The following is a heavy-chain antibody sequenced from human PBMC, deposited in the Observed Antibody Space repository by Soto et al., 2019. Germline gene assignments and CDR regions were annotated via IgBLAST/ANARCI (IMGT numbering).Heavy chain of an antibody. CDR1: GYTFTNND. Sequence: ASVKVSCKASGYTFTNNDINWVRQATGQGLEWMGWMNANSGNTGYAQRFQGRVTMTRDTSISTAYMEVSSLISEDTAVYYCARGRWGSGWYLEYWGQGTLVTVSS. J-gene: IGHJ4*02. CDR3: ARGRWGSGWYLEY. CDR2: MNANSGNT. D-gene: IGHD6-19*01. V-gene: IGHV1-8*01.